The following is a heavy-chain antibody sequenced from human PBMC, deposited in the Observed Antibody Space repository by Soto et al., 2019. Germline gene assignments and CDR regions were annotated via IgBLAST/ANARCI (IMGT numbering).Heavy chain of an antibody. D-gene: IGHD3-10*01. V-gene: IGHV1-2*02. J-gene: IGHJ3*02. Sequence: VKVSCKASGYTFAGYYMHWVRQAPGQGLEWMGWINPNSGGTNYAQKFQGRVTMTRDTSISTAYMELSRLGSDDTAVYYCARDGVLLWFGESHDAFDIWGQGTMVTVSS. CDR3: ARDGVLLWFGESHDAFDI. CDR2: INPNSGGT. CDR1: GYTFAGYY.